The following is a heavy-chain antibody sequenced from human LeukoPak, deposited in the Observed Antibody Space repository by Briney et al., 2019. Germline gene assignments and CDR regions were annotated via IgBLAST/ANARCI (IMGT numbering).Heavy chain of an antibody. Sequence: SETLSLTCTVSGDSIRSGGYFWSWIRQPPGKGLEWIGYIYHSGSPYYNPSLRSRVTISVDRSKNQFSLKLSSVTAADTAVYYCATHRGYDYNYYSDYWGQGTLVTVSS. CDR3: ATHRGYDYNYYSDY. D-gene: IGHD4-11*01. CDR2: IYHSGSP. CDR1: GDSIRSGGYF. V-gene: IGHV4-30-2*01. J-gene: IGHJ4*02.